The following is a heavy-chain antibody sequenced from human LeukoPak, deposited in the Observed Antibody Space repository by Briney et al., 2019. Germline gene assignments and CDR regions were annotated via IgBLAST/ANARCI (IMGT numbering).Heavy chain of an antibody. V-gene: IGHV3-20*04. Sequence: GGSLRLSCAASGFTFDDYGMSWARQAPGKGLELVSGINWDGGSTGYADSVKGRFTISRDNAKNFLYLQINSLRAEDTALYYCARTVSSAGWSDDAFDIWGQGTMVTVSS. J-gene: IGHJ3*02. CDR1: GFTFDDYG. CDR2: INWDGGST. D-gene: IGHD6-19*01. CDR3: ARTVSSAGWSDDAFDI.